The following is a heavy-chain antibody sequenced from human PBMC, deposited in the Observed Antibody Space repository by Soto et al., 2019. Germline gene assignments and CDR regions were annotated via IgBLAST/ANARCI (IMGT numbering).Heavy chain of an antibody. J-gene: IGHJ4*02. V-gene: IGHV4-34*01. Sequence: SETLSLTCAVYGGSFSGYYWSWIRQPPGKGLEWIGEINHSGSTNYNPSLKSRVTISVDTSKNQFSLKLSSVTAADTAVYYCARGRLIFDYWGQGTLVTVSS. CDR3: ARGRLIFDY. CDR1: GGSFSGYY. CDR2: INHSGST. D-gene: IGHD2-8*01.